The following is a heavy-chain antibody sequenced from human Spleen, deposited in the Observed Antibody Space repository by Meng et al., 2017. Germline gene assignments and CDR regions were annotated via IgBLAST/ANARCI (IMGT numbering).Heavy chain of an antibody. J-gene: IGHJ4*02. V-gene: IGHV4-38-2*02. D-gene: IGHD6-19*01. CDR2: IYHSGST. Sequence: SETLSLTCTVSGDSISSGYYCGWIRQPPGKGLEWIGNIYHSGSTYYNPSLKSRVTISLDTANNQFSLRLSSVTAADTAVYYCVRIPVAGTIDYWGQGTLVTVSS. CDR3: VRIPVAGTIDY. CDR1: GDSISSGYY.